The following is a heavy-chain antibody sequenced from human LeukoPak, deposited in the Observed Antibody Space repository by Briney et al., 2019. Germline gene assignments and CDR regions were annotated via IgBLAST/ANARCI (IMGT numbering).Heavy chain of an antibody. J-gene: IGHJ3*02. Sequence: GGSLRLSCAASRFTFSTYWMHWVRQAPGKGLEWVSSISSSSSYIYYADSVKGRFTISRDNAKNSLYLQMNSLRAEDTAVYYCASGTKGLDAFDIWGQGTMVTVSS. V-gene: IGHV3-21*01. CDR3: ASGTKGLDAFDI. CDR2: ISSSSSYI. CDR1: RFTFSTYW.